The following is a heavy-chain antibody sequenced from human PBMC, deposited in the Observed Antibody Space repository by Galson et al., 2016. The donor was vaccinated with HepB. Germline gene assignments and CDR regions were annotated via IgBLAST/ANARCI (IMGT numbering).Heavy chain of an antibody. CDR3: ARSYCHDLGTYYMDPH. CDR2: IIGSGATT. J-gene: IGHJ4*02. CDR1: GFNFSRYV. Sequence: SLRLSCAASGFNFSRYVMAWVRQSPGKGLEWVSGIIGSGATTFHADSLEGRFTISRDNSRNTLDLQINSLRAEDTAVYYCARSYCHDLGTYYMDPHWGQGALVTVSS. D-gene: IGHD3-10*01. V-gene: IGHV3-23*01.